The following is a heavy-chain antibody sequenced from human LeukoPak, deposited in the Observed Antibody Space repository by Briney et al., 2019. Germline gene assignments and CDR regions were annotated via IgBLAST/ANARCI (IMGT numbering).Heavy chain of an antibody. Sequence: PGGSLRLSCAASGFSFITYWMTWVRQAPGKGLEWVANIKQDGSEKQYVDSVKGRFTISRDNAKNSLYLQMNSLRAEDTAVYYCARVRGDWYSDYGGQGPLVTVSS. CDR2: IKQDGSEK. V-gene: IGHV3-7*04. D-gene: IGHD3-9*01. CDR3: ARVRGDWYSDY. CDR1: GFSFITYW. J-gene: IGHJ4*02.